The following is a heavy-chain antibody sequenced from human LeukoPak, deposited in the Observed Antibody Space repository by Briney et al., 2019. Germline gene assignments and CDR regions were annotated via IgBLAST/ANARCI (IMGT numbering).Heavy chain of an antibody. D-gene: IGHD3-10*01. CDR1: GGSFSGYY. Sequence: PSETLSLTCAVYGGSFSGYYWSWIRQPPGKGLEWIGEINHSGSTNYNPSLKSRVTISVDTSKNQFSLKLSSVTAADTAVYYCASRANTVVRGVASDWGQGTLVTVSS. CDR2: INHSGST. CDR3: ASRANTVVRGVASD. V-gene: IGHV4-34*01. J-gene: IGHJ4*02.